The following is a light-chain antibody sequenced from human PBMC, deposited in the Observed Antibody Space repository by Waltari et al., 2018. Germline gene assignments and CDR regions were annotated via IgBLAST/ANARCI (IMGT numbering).Light chain of an antibody. CDR1: QSVGRF. J-gene: IGKJ1*01. CDR3: QKYVNLPAT. CDR2: DAS. V-gene: IGKV3-20*01. Sequence: ELVLTQSPGTLSLSPGDKATLSCRASQSVGRFLAWYQKKPGQAPRLLIYDASTRASGIPDRFSGSGSGTDFSLTISRLEPEDFAVYFCQKYVNLPATFGQGTKVEIQ.